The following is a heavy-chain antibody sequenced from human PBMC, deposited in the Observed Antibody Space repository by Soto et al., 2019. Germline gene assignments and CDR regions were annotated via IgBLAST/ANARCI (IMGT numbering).Heavy chain of an antibody. CDR1: GGSISSGGYY. CDR2: IYYSGST. CDR3: ARENPLGYCSGGSCPLRGASLLFDY. J-gene: IGHJ4*02. V-gene: IGHV4-31*03. Sequence: QVQLQESGPGLVKPSQTLSLTCTVSGGSISSGGYYWSWIRQHPGKGLEWIGYIYYSGSTYYNPSLTSRVTISVDTSKNQFSLKLSSVTAADTAVYYCARENPLGYCSGGSCPLRGASLLFDYWGQGTLVTVSS. D-gene: IGHD2-15*01.